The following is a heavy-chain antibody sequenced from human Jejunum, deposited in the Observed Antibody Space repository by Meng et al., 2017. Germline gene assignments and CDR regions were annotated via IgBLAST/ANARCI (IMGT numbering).Heavy chain of an antibody. D-gene: IGHD5-18*01. J-gene: IGHJ4*02. CDR1: GGSISSVYW. CDR2: IYHSGST. CDR3: ARGGYYSFDY. Sequence: QVPLQEAGPGLVEPSETLSLTGAVSGGSISSVYWWTWVRQSPGKGLEWIGEIYHSGSTNYNPSLKSRVTISVDKSKNQFSLKLTSVTAADTAVYYCARGGYYSFDYWGQGTLVTISS. V-gene: IGHV4-4*02.